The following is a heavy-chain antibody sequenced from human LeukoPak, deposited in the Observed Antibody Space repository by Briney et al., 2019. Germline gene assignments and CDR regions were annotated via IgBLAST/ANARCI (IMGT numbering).Heavy chain of an antibody. CDR3: TRHYYDSSGYYGFYYYYYYMDV. J-gene: IGHJ6*03. CDR1: GFTFGDYA. D-gene: IGHD3-22*01. V-gene: IGHV3-49*03. Sequence: GGSLRLSCTASGFTFGDYAMSWFRQAPGKGLEWVGFIRSKAYGGTTEYAASVKGRFTISRDDSKSIAYLQMNSLKTEDTAVYYCTRHYYDSSGYYGFYYYYYYMDVWGRGTTVTVSS. CDR2: IRSKAYGGTT.